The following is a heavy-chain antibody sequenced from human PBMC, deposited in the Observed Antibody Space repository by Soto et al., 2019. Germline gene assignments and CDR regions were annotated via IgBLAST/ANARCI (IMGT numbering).Heavy chain of an antibody. CDR3: ARRAQDHCSSTSCYIDHFDY. J-gene: IGHJ4*02. D-gene: IGHD2-2*02. Sequence: SETLSLTCAVYGGSFSGYYWSWIRQPPGKGLEWIGEINHSGSTNYNPSLKSRVTISVDTSKNQFSLKLSSVTAADMAVYYCARRAQDHCSSTSCYIDHFDYWGQGTLVTVSS. V-gene: IGHV4-34*01. CDR2: INHSGST. CDR1: GGSFSGYY.